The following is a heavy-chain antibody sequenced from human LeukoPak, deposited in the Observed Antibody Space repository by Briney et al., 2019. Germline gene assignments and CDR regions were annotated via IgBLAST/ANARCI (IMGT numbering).Heavy chain of an antibody. CDR3: ADRSRYYYDSSPFDP. V-gene: IGHV4-59*01. D-gene: IGHD3-22*01. CDR2: IYYSGST. J-gene: IGHJ5*02. CDR1: GGSISSYY. Sequence: PSETLSLTCTVSGGSISSYYWSWIRQPPGKGLEWIGYIYYSGSTNYNPSLESRVTISVDTSKNQFSLKLSSVTAADTAVYYCADRSRYYYDSSPFDPWGQGTLVTVSS.